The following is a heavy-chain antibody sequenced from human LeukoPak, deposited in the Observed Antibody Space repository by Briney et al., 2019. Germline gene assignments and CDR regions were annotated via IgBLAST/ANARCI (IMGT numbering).Heavy chain of an antibody. V-gene: IGHV4-59*12. Sequence: SETLSLTCTVSGGSISSYYWSWIRQPPGKGLEWIGYIYYSGSTNYNPSLKGRVTISVDTSKNQFSLKLSSVTAADTAVYYCARDTSRSVDTAMVTVDYWGQGTLVTVSS. J-gene: IGHJ4*02. CDR3: ARDTSRSVDTAMVTVDY. D-gene: IGHD5-18*01. CDR2: IYYSGST. CDR1: GGSISSYY.